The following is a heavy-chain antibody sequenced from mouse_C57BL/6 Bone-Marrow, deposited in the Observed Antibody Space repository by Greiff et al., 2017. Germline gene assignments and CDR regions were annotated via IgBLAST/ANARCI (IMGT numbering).Heavy chain of an antibody. J-gene: IGHJ3*01. CDR2: IDPSDSYT. V-gene: IGHV1-69*01. Sequence: QVQLQQPGAELVMPGASVKLSCKASGYTFTSYWMHWVKQRPGQGLEWLGEIDPSDSYTNNNQKFKGKSTLTVDKSSSTSYMQISSLTSEDSAVYYCARSRGFAYWGQGTLVTVSA. CDR1: GYTFTSYW. CDR3: ARSRGFAY.